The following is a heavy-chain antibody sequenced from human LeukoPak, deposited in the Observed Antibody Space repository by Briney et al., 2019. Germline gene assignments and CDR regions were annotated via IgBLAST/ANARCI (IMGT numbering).Heavy chain of an antibody. J-gene: IGHJ4*02. D-gene: IGHD1-14*01. Sequence: SSETLSLTCAVSGYSNSSGYYWGWIRQPPGKGLEWIVSIYHSGSTYYNPSLKTRVTISVDTSKNQFSLKLSSVTAADTAVYYCARDNPGYFDYWGQGTLVTVSS. CDR2: IYHSGST. V-gene: IGHV4-38-2*01. CDR1: GYSNSSGYY. CDR3: ARDNPGYFDY.